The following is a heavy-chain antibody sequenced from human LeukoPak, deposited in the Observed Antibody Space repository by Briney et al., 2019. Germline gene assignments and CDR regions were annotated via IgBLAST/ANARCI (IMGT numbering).Heavy chain of an antibody. CDR1: GFTFSSYW. V-gene: IGHV3-7*01. D-gene: IGHD3-22*01. CDR3: ARGREYYYDSSGYYWFDP. Sequence: PGGSLRLSCAASGFTFSSYWMSWVRQAPGKGLEWVANIKQDGSEKYYVDSVKGRFTISRDNAKNSLYLQMNSLGAEDTAVYYCARGREYYYDSSGYYWFDPWGQGTLVTVSS. J-gene: IGHJ5*02. CDR2: IKQDGSEK.